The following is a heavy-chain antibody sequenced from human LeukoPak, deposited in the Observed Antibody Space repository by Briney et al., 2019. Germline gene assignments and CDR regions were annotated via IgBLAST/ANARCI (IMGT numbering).Heavy chain of an antibody. V-gene: IGHV4-34*01. Sequence: SETLSLTCAVYGGPFSGYYWSWIRQPPGKGLEWIGEINHSGSTNYNPSLKSRVTISVDTSKNQFSLKLSSVTAADTAVYYCARSGKIQLWSTGVNYWGQGTLVTVSS. CDR3: ARSGKIQLWSTGVNY. J-gene: IGHJ4*02. D-gene: IGHD5-18*01. CDR1: GGPFSGYY. CDR2: INHSGST.